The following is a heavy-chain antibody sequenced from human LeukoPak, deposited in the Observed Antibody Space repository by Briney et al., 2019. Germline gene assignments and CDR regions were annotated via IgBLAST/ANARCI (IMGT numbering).Heavy chain of an antibody. CDR2: ISGSGDST. CDR3: AKRAVAIAATSWFDY. CDR1: GFTFSDYA. J-gene: IGHJ4*02. Sequence: PGGSLRLSCAASGFTFSDYAMSWVRQAPGKGLEWVSEISGSGDSTFYADSVKGRFTISRDNSKNTLYLQMNSLRAEDTAVYYWAKRAVAIAATSWFDYWGQGTLVTVSS. V-gene: IGHV3-23*01. D-gene: IGHD2-15*01.